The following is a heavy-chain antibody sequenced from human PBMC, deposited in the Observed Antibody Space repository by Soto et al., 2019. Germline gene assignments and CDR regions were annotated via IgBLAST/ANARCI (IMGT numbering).Heavy chain of an antibody. CDR2: IYYSGST. D-gene: IGHD6-13*01. J-gene: IGHJ1*01. CDR1: GGSIGTYY. CDR3: ARHGAAAPRRYFQH. Sequence: SETLCLTCTVSGGSIGTYYWSWIRRPPGKGLEWIGYIYYSGSTYYNPSLKSRVTISVDTSKNQFSLKLSSVTAADTAVYYCARHGAAAPRRYFQHWGKGTLVTVS. V-gene: IGHV4-59*04.